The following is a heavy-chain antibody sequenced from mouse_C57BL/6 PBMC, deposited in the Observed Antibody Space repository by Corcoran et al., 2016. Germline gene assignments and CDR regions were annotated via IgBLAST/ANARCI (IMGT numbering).Heavy chain of an antibody. CDR2: IYPRSGNT. CDR1: GYAFSSYW. Sequence: QVQLQQSGAELVKPGASVKISCKASGYAFSSYWMNWVKQRTGQGLEWIGEIYPRSGNTYYNEKFKGKATLTADKSSSTAYMELRSLTSEDSAVYFCAREGDGYSNYAMDYWGQGTSVTVSS. J-gene: IGHJ4*01. D-gene: IGHD2-3*01. CDR3: AREGDGYSNYAMDY. V-gene: IGHV1-81*01.